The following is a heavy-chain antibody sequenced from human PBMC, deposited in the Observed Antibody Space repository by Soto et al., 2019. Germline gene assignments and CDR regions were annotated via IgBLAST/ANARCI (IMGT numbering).Heavy chain of an antibody. CDR2: IYPGDSDT. CDR3: ARARYYDFWSGYFPGPIDY. V-gene: IGHV5-51*01. D-gene: IGHD3-3*01. Sequence: GESLKISCKGSGYSFTSYWSGWVRQMPGKGLEWMGIIYPGDSDTRYSPSFQGQVTISADKSISTAYLQWSSLKASDTAMYYCARARYYDFWSGYFPGPIDYWGQGTLVTVSS. CDR1: GYSFTSYW. J-gene: IGHJ4*02.